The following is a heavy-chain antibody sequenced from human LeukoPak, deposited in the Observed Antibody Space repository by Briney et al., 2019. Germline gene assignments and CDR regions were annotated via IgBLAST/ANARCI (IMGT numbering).Heavy chain of an antibody. D-gene: IGHD2-15*01. Sequence: ASVKVSCKASGYTFTSYGISWVRQAPGQGLEWMGWISAYNGNTNYAQKLQGRVTMTTDTSTSTAYMELRSLRSDDTAVYYCARDRARGYCSGGSCYYNWFDPWGQGTLVTVSS. CDR2: ISAYNGNT. J-gene: IGHJ5*02. CDR3: ARDRARGYCSGGSCYYNWFDP. CDR1: GYTFTSYG. V-gene: IGHV1-18*01.